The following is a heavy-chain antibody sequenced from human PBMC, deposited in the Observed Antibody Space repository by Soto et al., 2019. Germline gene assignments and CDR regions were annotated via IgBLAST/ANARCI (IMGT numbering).Heavy chain of an antibody. V-gene: IGHV1-69*13. J-gene: IGHJ3*02. CDR3: ARGYYYESSGYPPHAFDI. D-gene: IGHD3-22*01. CDR2: IIPIFGTA. Sequence: ASVKVSCKASGGTFSSYAISWVRQAPGQGLEWMGGIIPIFGTANYAQKFQGRVTITADESTSTAYMELSSLRSEDTAVYYCARGYYYESSGYPPHAFDIWGRGTMVTVS. CDR1: GGTFSSYA.